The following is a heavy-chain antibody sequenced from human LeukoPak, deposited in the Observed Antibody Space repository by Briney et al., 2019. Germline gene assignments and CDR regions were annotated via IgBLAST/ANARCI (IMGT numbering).Heavy chain of an antibody. CDR1: EFTFGDNA. J-gene: IGHJ6*03. D-gene: IGHD2-2*01. CDR3: SRVERSSLGIYYYYRAV. CDR2: SRSRAHGGTT. V-gene: IGHV3-49*03. Sequence: PGGSLRLSCTAFEFTFGDNAMVWFRQSPGKGLEWVSLSRSRAHGGTTDYAASVMGRFTMSRDDSKNSAYLQMNSLETEDTAVYYCSRVERSSLGIYYYYRAVWGKGTCVRVSS.